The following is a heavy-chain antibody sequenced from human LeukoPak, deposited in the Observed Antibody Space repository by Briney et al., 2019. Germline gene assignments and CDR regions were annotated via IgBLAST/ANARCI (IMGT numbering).Heavy chain of an antibody. Sequence: SGTLSLTCTVSGGSISSYYWSWIRQSPGKGLEWVGYIYYSGSTNYNPSLKSRVTISVDTSKNQFSLRLSSVTAADTAVYYCARGGVPGSGWYHVFDYWGQETLVTVSS. CDR1: GGSISSYY. CDR2: IYYSGST. CDR3: ARGGVPGSGWYHVFDY. J-gene: IGHJ4*02. V-gene: IGHV4-59*01. D-gene: IGHD6-19*01.